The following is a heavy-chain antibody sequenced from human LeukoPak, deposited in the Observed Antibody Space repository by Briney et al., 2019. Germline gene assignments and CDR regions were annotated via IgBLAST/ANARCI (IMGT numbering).Heavy chain of an antibody. CDR2: IYYSGST. CDR3: ARGPYSSSWYDFDY. D-gene: IGHD6-13*01. V-gene: IGHV4-59*01. CDR1: GGSISSYY. Sequence: SETLCLTCTVSGGSISSYYWSWIRQPPGQGLEWIGYIYYSGSTNYNPSLKSRVTISVDTSKNQFSLKLSSVTAADTAMYYCARGPYSSSWYDFDYRGQVTLVTVSS. J-gene: IGHJ4*02.